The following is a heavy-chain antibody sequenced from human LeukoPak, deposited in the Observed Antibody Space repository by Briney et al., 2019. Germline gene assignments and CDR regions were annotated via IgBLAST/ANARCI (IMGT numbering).Heavy chain of an antibody. V-gene: IGHV3-23*01. CDR3: ARASFGVIVGPDY. J-gene: IGHJ4*02. D-gene: IGHD3-3*01. CDR1: GFIFKNYA. Sequence: GGSLRLSCAASGFIFKNYAMNWVRQAPGKGLEWVSAITSSGGSTYYADSVKGRFTISRDNSKNTLSLQMNSLRAEDTVVYYCARASFGVIVGPDYWGQGTLVTVSS. CDR2: ITSSGGST.